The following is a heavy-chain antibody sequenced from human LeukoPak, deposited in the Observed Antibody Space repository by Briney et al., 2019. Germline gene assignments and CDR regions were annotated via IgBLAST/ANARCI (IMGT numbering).Heavy chain of an antibody. CDR2: VSSSGSTI. Sequence: GGSLRLSCAASGFTFSDYYMSWIRQAPGKGLEWVSYVSSSGSTIYYADSVKGRFTISRDNAKNSLYLQMNSLRAEDTAVYYCARRHSGYDSYAFDIWGQGTMVTVSS. J-gene: IGHJ3*02. D-gene: IGHD5-12*01. CDR3: ARRHSGYDSYAFDI. V-gene: IGHV3-11*01. CDR1: GFTFSDYY.